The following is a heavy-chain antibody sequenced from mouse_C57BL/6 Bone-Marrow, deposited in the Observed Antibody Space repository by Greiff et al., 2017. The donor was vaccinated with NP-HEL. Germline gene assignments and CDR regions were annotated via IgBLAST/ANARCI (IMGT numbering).Heavy chain of an antibody. V-gene: IGHV1-87*01. CDR3: SEGAAVYYCASSYYGSSPFAY. CDR1: YTFSRRVH. Sequence: VKLMESGPELARPWASVKISCQAFYTFSRRVHFAIRDTNYWMQWVKQRPGQGLEWIGAIYPGNGDTSYNQKFKGKATLTADKSSSTAYMQLSSLSSEGAAVYYCASSYYGSSPFAYWGQGTMVTVSA. J-gene: IGHJ3*01. D-gene: IGHD1-1*01. CDR2: GQGLEWIG.